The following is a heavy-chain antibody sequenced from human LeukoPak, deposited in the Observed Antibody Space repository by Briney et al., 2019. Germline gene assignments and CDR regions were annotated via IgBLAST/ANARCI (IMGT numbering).Heavy chain of an antibody. J-gene: IGHJ4*02. V-gene: IGHV1-69*16. Sequence: ASVKVSCKASGGTFMRHSISWVRQAPGQGLEWMGGIIPILAAADYPQKLQGRVTMTTDTSTSTAYMELRSLRSDDTAVYYCARSGIAAADDYWGQGTLVTVSS. D-gene: IGHD6-13*01. CDR2: IIPILAAA. CDR1: GGTFMRHS. CDR3: ARSGIAAADDY.